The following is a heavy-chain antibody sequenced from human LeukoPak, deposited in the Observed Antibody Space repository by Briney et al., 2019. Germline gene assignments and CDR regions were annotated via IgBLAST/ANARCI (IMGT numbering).Heavy chain of an antibody. D-gene: IGHD4/OR15-4a*01. J-gene: IGHJ4*02. Sequence: GGSLRLSCAASGFTFSTYWMTWVRQAPGKGLEWVANIKTDGSDTYYLDSVKGRFTISRDNAKNFLFLQLGSLRADDTGVYYCARASMGGRDYHLDSWGQGTLVTVSS. CDR1: GFTFSTYW. CDR3: ARASMGGRDYHLDS. CDR2: IKTDGSDT. V-gene: IGHV3-7*01.